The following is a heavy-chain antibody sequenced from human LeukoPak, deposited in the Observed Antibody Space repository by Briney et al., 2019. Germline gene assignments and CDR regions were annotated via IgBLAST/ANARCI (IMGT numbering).Heavy chain of an antibody. J-gene: IGHJ5*02. CDR3: ARGRGQYQVPRIDP. V-gene: IGHV1-8*01. CDR1: GYTFTSYD. D-gene: IGHD2-2*01. CDR2: MNPNSANT. Sequence: ASVKVPCKASGYTFTSYDINWVRQATGQGLEWMGWMNPNSANTGYAQKFQGRVTMTMNTSISTAYMELSSLRSEDTAVYYCARGRGQYQVPRIDPWGQGTLVTVSS.